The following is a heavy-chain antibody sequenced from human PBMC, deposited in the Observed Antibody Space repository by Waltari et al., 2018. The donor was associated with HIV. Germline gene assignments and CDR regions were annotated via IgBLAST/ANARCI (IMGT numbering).Heavy chain of an antibody. CDR3: ARWGRPRGYSSGPTWYFDY. CDR1: GGSFSGYY. D-gene: IGHD6-19*01. Sequence: QVQLQQWGAGLLKPSETLSLTCAVYGGSFSGYYWSWIRQPPGKGLEWIGEINHSGSTNYNPSLKSRVTISVDTSKNQFYLKLSSVTAADTAVYYCARWGRPRGYSSGPTWYFDYWGQGTLVTVSS. J-gene: IGHJ4*02. CDR2: INHSGST. V-gene: IGHV4-34*01.